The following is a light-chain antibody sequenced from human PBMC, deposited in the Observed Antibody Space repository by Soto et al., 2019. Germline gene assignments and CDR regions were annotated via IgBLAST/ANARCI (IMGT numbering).Light chain of an antibody. J-gene: IGKJ1*01. CDR3: QQYGTSQWT. CDR1: QSVSSNY. Sequence: EIVLTQSPGTLSLSPGERATLSCRASQSVSSNYLAWYQQKPGQAPRLLISGASSRATGIPDRFSGSGSGTDFTLTISRLGPEDSAVFYCQQYGTSQWTFGQGTKVDIK. V-gene: IGKV3-20*01. CDR2: GAS.